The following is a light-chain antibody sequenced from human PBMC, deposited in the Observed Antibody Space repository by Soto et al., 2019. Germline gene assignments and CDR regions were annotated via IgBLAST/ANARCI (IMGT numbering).Light chain of an antibody. J-gene: IGKJ2*01. V-gene: IGKV3-15*01. CDR3: QQYEKWPFT. Sequence: TQSPASLSVFPGERVIISCTASQSVTTILAWYLHNPGQAPTLLIYGASTRAGGVSDSFSGRGSGAEFTLIISQLQSEDFAIYYCQQYEKWPFTFGQGTRLEIK. CDR2: GAS. CDR1: QSVTTI.